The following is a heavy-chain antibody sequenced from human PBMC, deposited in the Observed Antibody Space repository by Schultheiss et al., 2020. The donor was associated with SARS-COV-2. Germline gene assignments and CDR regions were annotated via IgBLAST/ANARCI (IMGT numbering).Heavy chain of an antibody. CDR2: IYYSGST. D-gene: IGHD6-13*01. V-gene: IGHV4-39*01. CDR1: GGSISSSSYY. J-gene: IGHJ5*02. CDR3: AREQQLVSSVDNWFDL. Sequence: SETLSLTCTVSGGSISSSSYYWGWIRQPPGKGLEWIGSIYYSGSTYYNPSLKSRVTISVDTSKNQFSLKLSSVTAADTAVYYCAREQQLVSSVDNWFDLWGQGTLVTVSS.